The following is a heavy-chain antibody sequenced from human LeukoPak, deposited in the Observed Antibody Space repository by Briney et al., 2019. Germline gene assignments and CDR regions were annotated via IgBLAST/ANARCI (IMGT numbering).Heavy chain of an antibody. Sequence: PGGSLRLSCAASGFNFNNAWMTWVRQAPGKGLEWVANIKQDGSEKYYVDSVKGRFTISRDNAKNSLYLQMNSLRAEDTAVYYCAREDLPIFGVVPASPDYYGMDVWGQGTTVTVSS. CDR1: GFNFNNAW. CDR3: AREDLPIFGVVPASPDYYGMDV. CDR2: IKQDGSEK. J-gene: IGHJ6*02. D-gene: IGHD3-3*01. V-gene: IGHV3-7*01.